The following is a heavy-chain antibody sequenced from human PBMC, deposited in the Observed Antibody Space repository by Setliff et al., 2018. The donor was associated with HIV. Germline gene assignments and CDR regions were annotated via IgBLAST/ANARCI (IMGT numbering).Heavy chain of an antibody. V-gene: IGHV4-61*09. D-gene: IGHD3-3*01. CDR3: ARARDFSSGQDN. J-gene: IGHJ4*02. CDR2: IYASGRT. Sequence: LSLTCTVSGGSISSGTYYWSWIRQPAGKGLEWLGHIYASGRTNYSPSLMSRITISVDTSRNQFSLKLSSVTAADTAIYYCARARDFSSGQDNWGQGTLVTVSS. CDR1: GGSISSGTYY.